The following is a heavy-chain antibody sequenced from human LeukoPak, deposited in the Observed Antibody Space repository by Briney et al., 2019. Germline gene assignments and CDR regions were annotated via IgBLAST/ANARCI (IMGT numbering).Heavy chain of an antibody. D-gene: IGHD1-26*01. CDR2: ISDDGYST. V-gene: IGHV3-23*01. J-gene: IGHJ3*01. Sequence: GGSLRLSCAASGFTFANYAMSWVRQTPGKGLDWASTISDDGYSTYYADSMKGRFTISRDNSKNTLWLQMNRLRAEDTAIFYCAKALIGGTYSAFDVWGQGTMVTVSS. CDR1: GFTFANYA. CDR3: AKALIGGTYSAFDV.